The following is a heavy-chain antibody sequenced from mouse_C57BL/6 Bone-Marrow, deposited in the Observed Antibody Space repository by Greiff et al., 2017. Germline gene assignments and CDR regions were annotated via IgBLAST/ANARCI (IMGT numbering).Heavy chain of an antibody. D-gene: IGHD2-14*01. Sequence: VQLQQSGPVLVKPGASVKMSCKASGYTFTDYYMNWVKQSHGKSLEWIGVINPYNGGTSYNQKFKGKATLTVDKSSSTAYIELNSLTSEDSAVYYCARPGTGSRDFDYWGQGTTLTVSS. CDR2: INPYNGGT. CDR1: GYTFTDYY. CDR3: ARPGTGSRDFDY. V-gene: IGHV1-19*01. J-gene: IGHJ2*01.